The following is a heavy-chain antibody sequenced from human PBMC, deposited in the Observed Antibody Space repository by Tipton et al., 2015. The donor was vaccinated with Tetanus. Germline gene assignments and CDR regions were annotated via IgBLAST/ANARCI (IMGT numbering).Heavy chain of an antibody. D-gene: IGHD3-16*01. CDR2: INEGGST. CDR3: ARWIGVIPVTGNDAFDV. Sequence: TLSLTCAVYGGSLSRYYWTWIRQPPGKGLEWIGEINEGGSTNYNPSLESRVSISVDTSKHRFSLKVNSVIAADTATYYCARWIGVIPVTGNDAFDVWGPGAMVTVSS. V-gene: IGHV4-34*01. CDR1: GGSLSRYY. J-gene: IGHJ3*01.